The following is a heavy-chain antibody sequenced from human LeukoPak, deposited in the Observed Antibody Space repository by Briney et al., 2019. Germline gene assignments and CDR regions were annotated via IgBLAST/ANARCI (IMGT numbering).Heavy chain of an antibody. V-gene: IGHV1-46*01. CDR1: GYTFTSYY. D-gene: IGHD3-22*01. CDR3: ARDLFPQMRDDSSGSYDAFDI. J-gene: IGHJ3*02. CDR2: INPSGGST. Sequence: ASVKVSCKASGYTFTSYYMHWVRQAPGQGLEWMGIINPSGGSTSYAQKFQGRVTMTRDTSTSTVYMELSSLRPEDTAVYYCARDLFPQMRDDSSGSYDAFDIWGQGTMVTVSS.